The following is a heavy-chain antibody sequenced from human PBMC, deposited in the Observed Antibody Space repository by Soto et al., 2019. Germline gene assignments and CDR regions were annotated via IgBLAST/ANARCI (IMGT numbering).Heavy chain of an antibody. CDR2: ISGSGGST. CDR3: AKPEVPAALTPYDY. J-gene: IGHJ4*02. Sequence: EVQLLESGGGLVQPGGSLRLSPAASGFTFSSYAMSWVRQAPGKGLEWVSAISGSGGSTYYADSVKGRFTISRDNSKNTLYLQMNSLRVEDTAVYYCAKPEVPAALTPYDYWGQGTLVTVSS. CDR1: GFTFSSYA. V-gene: IGHV3-23*01. D-gene: IGHD2-2*01.